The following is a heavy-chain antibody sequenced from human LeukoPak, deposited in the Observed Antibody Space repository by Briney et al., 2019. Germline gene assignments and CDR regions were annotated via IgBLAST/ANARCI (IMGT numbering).Heavy chain of an antibody. CDR2: INPSGGST. CDR1: GYTFTTYN. CDR3: ARGAYTLSPFDF. V-gene: IGHV1-46*01. Sequence: ASVKVSCKASGYTFTTYNMHWVRQAPGQGLEWMGIINPSGGSTSYAQKFQGRITMTRDTSTSTVYMELSSLRSEDTAVYYCARGAYTLSPFDFWGQGTLVTVSS. J-gene: IGHJ4*02. D-gene: IGHD3-16*01.